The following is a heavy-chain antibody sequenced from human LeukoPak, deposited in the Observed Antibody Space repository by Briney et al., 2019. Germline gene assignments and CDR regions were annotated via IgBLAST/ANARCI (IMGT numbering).Heavy chain of an antibody. D-gene: IGHD2-2*01. CDR1: GFTISSYH. CDR2: LYTGGKT. CDR3: ARDSTFGI. Sequence: PGGSLRLSCAASGFTISSYHMSWVRQAPGKGLEWVSVLYTGGKTSYAGAVRGRFTVSRDNSKNTLSLEMNSLRAEDTAVYYCARDSTFGIWGQGTVVTVSS. V-gene: IGHV3-53*01. J-gene: IGHJ3*02.